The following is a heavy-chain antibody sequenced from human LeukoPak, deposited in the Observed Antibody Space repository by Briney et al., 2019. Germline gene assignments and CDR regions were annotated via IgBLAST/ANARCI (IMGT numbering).Heavy chain of an antibody. CDR2: IYTSGST. CDR1: GGSISSGSYY. J-gene: IGHJ4*02. D-gene: IGHD3-16*01. V-gene: IGHV4-61*02. CDR3: ARAWGPRSYEHPFDY. Sequence: SETLSLTCTVSGGSISSGSYYWSWIRQPAGKGLEWIGRIYTSGSTNYNPSLKSRVTISVDTSKNQFSLKLCSVTAADTAVYYCARAWGPRSYEHPFDYWGQGTLVTVSS.